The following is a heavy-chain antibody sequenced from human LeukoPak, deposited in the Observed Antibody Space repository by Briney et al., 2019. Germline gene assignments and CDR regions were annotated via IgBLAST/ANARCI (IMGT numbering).Heavy chain of an antibody. Sequence: GGSLRLSCAASGFTFSYFWMSWVRQAPGKGLEWVANINLGGTEKHYVDSVKGRFTISRDNARKSLYLQMNSLRAEDTAVYYCARDNVGATPFDYWGQGTLVTVSS. D-gene: IGHD1-26*01. J-gene: IGHJ4*02. V-gene: IGHV3-7*05. CDR3: ARDNVGATPFDY. CDR2: INLGGTEK. CDR1: GFTFSYFW.